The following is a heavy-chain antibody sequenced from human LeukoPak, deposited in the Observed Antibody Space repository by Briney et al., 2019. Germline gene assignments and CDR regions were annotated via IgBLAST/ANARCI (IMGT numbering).Heavy chain of an antibody. D-gene: IGHD2-2*01. CDR1: GFTFSSYA. CDR3: ARAVGYQMLSGFDP. J-gene: IGHJ5*02. CDR2: ISYDGSNK. V-gene: IGHV3-30*01. Sequence: GRSLRLSCAASGFTFSSYAMHWVRQAPGKGREWVAVISYDGSNKYYADSVRGRFTISRDNSKNTLYLQMNSLRAEDTAVYYCARAVGYQMLSGFDPWGQGTLVTVYS.